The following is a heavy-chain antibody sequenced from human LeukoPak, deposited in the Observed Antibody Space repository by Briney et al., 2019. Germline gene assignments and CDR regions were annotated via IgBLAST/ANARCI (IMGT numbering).Heavy chain of an antibody. CDR2: ISSSSSYI. V-gene: IGHV3-21*04. D-gene: IGHD3-10*01. Sequence: GGSLRLSCAASGFTFSSYSMNWVRQAPGKGLEWVSSISSSSSYIYYADSVKGRFTISRDNAKNSLYLQMNSLRAEDTAVYYCASLPNYYYGSGSYPDYWGQGTLVTVSS. J-gene: IGHJ4*02. CDR1: GFTFSSYS. CDR3: ASLPNYYYGSGSYPDY.